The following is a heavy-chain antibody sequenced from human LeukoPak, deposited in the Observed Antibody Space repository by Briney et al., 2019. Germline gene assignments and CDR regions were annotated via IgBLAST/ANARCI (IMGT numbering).Heavy chain of an antibody. J-gene: IGHJ5*02. D-gene: IGHD6-19*01. CDR1: GYSISSGYH. Sequence: SETLSLTCAVSGYSISSGYHWGWIWQPPGKGLEWIGSIYHSGSTYYNPSLKSRVTISVDTSKNQFSLKLSSVTAADTAVYYCARGGGSGWYKRDNWFDPWGQGTLVTVSS. CDR3: ARGGGSGWYKRDNWFDP. V-gene: IGHV4-38-2*01. CDR2: IYHSGST.